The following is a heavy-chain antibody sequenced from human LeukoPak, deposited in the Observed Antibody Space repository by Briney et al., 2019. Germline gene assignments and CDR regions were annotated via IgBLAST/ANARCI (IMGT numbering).Heavy chain of an antibody. J-gene: IGHJ4*02. D-gene: IGHD3-16*01. CDR2: INPNSGGVT. Sequence: ASVKVSCKPSRYTFTGYYMPWVRQSPGQGLEWMGWINPNSGGVTNYAQKFQGRVTMTRDTSISTAFMELRWLTSDDTAFYYCARDGVVATEFDYWGQGTLVTVSS. CDR1: RYTFTGYY. CDR3: ARDGVVATEFDY. V-gene: IGHV1-2*02.